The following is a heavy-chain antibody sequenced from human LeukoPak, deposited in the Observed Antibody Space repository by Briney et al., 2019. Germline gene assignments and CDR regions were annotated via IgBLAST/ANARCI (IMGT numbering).Heavy chain of an antibody. Sequence: PGGSLRLSCAASGFTFSSYSMNWVRQAPGKGLEWVSSISSSSYIYYADSVKGRFTISRDNAKNSLYLQMNSLRAEDTAVYYCTPMVQGVIPSGWGQGTLVTVSS. CDR3: TPMVQGVIPSG. V-gene: IGHV3-21*01. J-gene: IGHJ4*02. D-gene: IGHD3-10*01. CDR2: ISSSSYI. CDR1: GFTFSSYS.